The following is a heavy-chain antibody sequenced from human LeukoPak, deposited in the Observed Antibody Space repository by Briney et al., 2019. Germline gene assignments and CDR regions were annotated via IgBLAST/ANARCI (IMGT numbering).Heavy chain of an antibody. CDR3: ARTPSIPQLDY. CDR2: INPNSGGT. CDR1: GYTFTGYY. V-gene: IGHV1-2*02. Sequence: ASVKVSCKASGYTFTGYYMRWVRQAPGPGLEWMGWINPNSGGTNYAQKFQGRVSLTRATSITTAYLELRRLRSGDTAVDYCARTPSIPQLDYGGQGTLVTVLS. J-gene: IGHJ4*02. D-gene: IGHD2/OR15-2a*01.